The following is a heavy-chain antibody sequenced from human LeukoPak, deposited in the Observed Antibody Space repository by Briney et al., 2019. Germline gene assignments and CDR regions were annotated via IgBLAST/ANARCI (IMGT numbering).Heavy chain of an antibody. CDR3: ARTYYDILTGYYPYSFDY. Sequence: PSETLSLTCAVYGGSFSGYYWSWIRQPPGKGLEWIGEINHGGSTNYNPSLKSRVTISVDTSKNQFSLKLSSVTAADTAVYYCARTYYDILTGYYPYSFDYWGQGTLVTVSS. CDR2: INHGGST. D-gene: IGHD3-9*01. J-gene: IGHJ4*02. CDR1: GGSFSGYY. V-gene: IGHV4-34*01.